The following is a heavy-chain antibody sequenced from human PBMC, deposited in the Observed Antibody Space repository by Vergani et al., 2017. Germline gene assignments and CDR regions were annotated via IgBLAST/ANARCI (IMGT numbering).Heavy chain of an antibody. CDR2: ISSSSSYI. Sequence: EVQLVESGGGLVKPGGSLRLSCAASGFTFSSYSMNWVRQAPGKGLEWVSSISSSSSYIYYADSVKGRFTISRDNAKNSLYLQMNSLRAEDTAVYYCASTRTLYDFWSGYGWFDPWGQGTLVTVSS. CDR3: ASTRTLYDFWSGYGWFDP. V-gene: IGHV3-21*01. D-gene: IGHD3-3*01. CDR1: GFTFSSYS. J-gene: IGHJ5*02.